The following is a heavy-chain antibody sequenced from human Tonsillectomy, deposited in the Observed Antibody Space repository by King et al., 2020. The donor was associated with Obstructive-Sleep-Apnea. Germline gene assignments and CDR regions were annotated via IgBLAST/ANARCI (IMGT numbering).Heavy chain of an antibody. CDR2: ISWNSGSI. Sequence: VQLVESGGGLVQPGRSLRLSCAASGFTFDDYAMHWVRQAPGKGLEWVSGISWNSGSIGYADSVKGRFTISRDNAKNSLYLQMNSLRAEDTALYYCAKDVVVAASYAFDFWGQGTMVTVSS. J-gene: IGHJ3*01. D-gene: IGHD2-15*01. V-gene: IGHV3-9*01. CDR3: AKDVVVAASYAFDF. CDR1: GFTFDDYA.